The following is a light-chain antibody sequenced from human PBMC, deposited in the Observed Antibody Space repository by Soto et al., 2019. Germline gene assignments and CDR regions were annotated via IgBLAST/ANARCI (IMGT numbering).Light chain of an antibody. CDR2: AAS. Sequence: DIQLTQSPSFLSASVGDRVTITCRASQDISDYLAWYQQRPGKAPKLLIYAASTLQSGVPSRFSGSGSGTEFTLTISSLQPEDFATYYCQQYYSFPPTFGQGTKVDIK. CDR1: QDISDY. J-gene: IGKJ1*01. CDR3: QQYYSFPPT. V-gene: IGKV1-9*01.